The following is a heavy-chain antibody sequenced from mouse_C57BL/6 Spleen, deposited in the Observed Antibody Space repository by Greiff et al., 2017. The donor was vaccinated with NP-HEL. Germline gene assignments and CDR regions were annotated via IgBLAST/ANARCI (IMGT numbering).Heavy chain of an antibody. J-gene: IGHJ1*03. V-gene: IGHV1-4*01. D-gene: IGHD1-1*01. CDR3: ARHYYGSSYWYFDV. CDR2: INPSSGYT. CDR1: GYTFTSYS. Sequence: VQLQQSGAELARPGASVKMSCKASGYTFTSYSMHWVKQRPGQGLEWIGYINPSSGYTKYNQKFKDKATVTADKSSSTAYMQLSSLTSENSAVYYCARHYYGSSYWYFDVWGTGTTVTVAS.